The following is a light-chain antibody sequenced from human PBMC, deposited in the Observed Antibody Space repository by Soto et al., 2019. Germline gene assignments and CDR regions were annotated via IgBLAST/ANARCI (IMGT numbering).Light chain of an antibody. Sequence: QSALTQPASVSGSPGQSIAISCTGTSSDVGIYNYVSWYQQHPGKVPKLIIYEVTNRPSGVSNRFSGSKSGNTASLIISGLQAEDEADYYCTSYTTSSTLVFGTGTKVTVL. CDR1: SSDVGIYNY. CDR2: EVT. J-gene: IGLJ1*01. CDR3: TSYTTSSTLV. V-gene: IGLV2-14*01.